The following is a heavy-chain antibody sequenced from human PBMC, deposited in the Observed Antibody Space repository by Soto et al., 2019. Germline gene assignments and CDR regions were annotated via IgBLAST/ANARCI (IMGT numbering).Heavy chain of an antibody. D-gene: IGHD4-17*01. CDR2: ISYDGSNK. Sequence: QVQLVESGGGVVQPGRSLRLSCAASGFTFSSYGMHWVRQAPGKGLEWVAVISYDGSNKYYADSVKGRFTISRDNSKNTLYLQRNSLRAEDTAVYYCAEDLRDYWYFDLWGRGTLVTVSS. CDR3: AEDLRDYWYFDL. CDR1: GFTFSSYG. V-gene: IGHV3-30*18. J-gene: IGHJ2*01.